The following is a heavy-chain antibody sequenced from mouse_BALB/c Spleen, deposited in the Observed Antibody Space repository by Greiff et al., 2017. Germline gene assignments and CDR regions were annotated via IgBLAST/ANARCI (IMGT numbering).Heavy chain of an antibody. CDR3: AETGNFDY. CDR1: GYTFTSYW. Sequence: QVQLKESGAELAKPGASVKMSCKASGYTFTSYWMHWVKQRPGQGLEWIGYINPSTGYTEYNQKFKDKATLTADKSSSTAYMQLSSLTSEDSAVYYCAETGNFDYWGQGTTLTVSS. D-gene: IGHD1-3*01. CDR2: INPSTGYT. V-gene: IGHV1-7*01. J-gene: IGHJ2*01.